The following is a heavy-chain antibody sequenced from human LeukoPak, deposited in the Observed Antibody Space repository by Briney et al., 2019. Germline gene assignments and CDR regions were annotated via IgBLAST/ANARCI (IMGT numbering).Heavy chain of an antibody. CDR1: GYTFTGYY. J-gene: IGHJ5*02. D-gene: IGHD3-9*01. CDR3: ARASSLYDILTGYYNGWFDP. V-gene: IGHV1-2*02. Sequence: ASVKVSCKASGYTFTGYYMHWVRQAPGQGLEWMGWINPNSGGTNYAQKFQGRVTMTRDTSISAAYMELSRLRSDDTAVYYCARASSLYDILTGYYNGWFDPWGQGTLVTVSS. CDR2: INPNSGGT.